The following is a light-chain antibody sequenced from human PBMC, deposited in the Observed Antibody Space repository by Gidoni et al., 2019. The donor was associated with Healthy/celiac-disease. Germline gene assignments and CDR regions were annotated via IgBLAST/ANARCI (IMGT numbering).Light chain of an antibody. V-gene: IGKV1-8*01. Sequence: IRMTQSPSSFSASTGDRVTITCRASQGISSYLAWYQQKPGKAPKLLIYAASTLQSGVPSRFSGSGSGTDFTLTISCLQSENFATYYCQQYYSYPWTFGQGTKVEIK. J-gene: IGKJ1*01. CDR2: AAS. CDR1: QGISSY. CDR3: QQYYSYPWT.